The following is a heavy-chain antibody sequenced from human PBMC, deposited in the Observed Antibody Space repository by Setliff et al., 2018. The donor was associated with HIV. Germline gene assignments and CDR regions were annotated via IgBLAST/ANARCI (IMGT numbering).Heavy chain of an antibody. D-gene: IGHD3-22*01. CDR2: ISPNSGDT. CDR3: AREDHYDRFLDH. CDR1: GYTFTGYD. V-gene: IGHV1-2*06. Sequence: ASVKVSCKASGYTFTGYDIHWVRQAPGQGLEWMGRISPNSGDTNYAQKFQGRVAMTRDTSISTAYMDLTRLRSDDTAVYYCAREDHYDRFLDHWGQGVLVTVSS. J-gene: IGHJ5*02.